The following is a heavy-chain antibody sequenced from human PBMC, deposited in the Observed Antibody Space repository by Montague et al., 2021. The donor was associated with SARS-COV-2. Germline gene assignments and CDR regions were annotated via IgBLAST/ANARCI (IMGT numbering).Heavy chain of an antibody. D-gene: IGHD4-17*01. Sequence: SESLSLTCTVSGGSISSSSYYWGWIRQPPGKGLEWIGSIYYSGSTYYNPSLKSRVTISVDTSKNQFSPKLSSVTAADTAVYYCARDGGTVTTFLGVGYLRGRLNWFDPWGQGTLVTVSS. V-gene: IGHV4-39*07. CDR1: GGSISSSSYY. CDR2: IYYSGST. CDR3: ARDGGTVTTFLGVGYLRGRLNWFDP. J-gene: IGHJ5*02.